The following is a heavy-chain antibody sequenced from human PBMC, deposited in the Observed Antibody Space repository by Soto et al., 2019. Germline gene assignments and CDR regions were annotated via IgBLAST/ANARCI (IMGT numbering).Heavy chain of an antibody. Sequence: QVQLQESGPGLVKPSQTLSLTCTVSGGSISSGDYYWSWIRQPPGKGLEWIGYIYYSGSTYYNPSLKSRFTISVDTSKNQFSLKLSSVTAADTAVYYCARDRMYDFWSGYPLPPPVWGQGTTVTVSS. J-gene: IGHJ6*02. CDR2: IYYSGST. D-gene: IGHD3-3*01. CDR3: ARDRMYDFWSGYPLPPPV. V-gene: IGHV4-30-4*01. CDR1: GGSISSGDYY.